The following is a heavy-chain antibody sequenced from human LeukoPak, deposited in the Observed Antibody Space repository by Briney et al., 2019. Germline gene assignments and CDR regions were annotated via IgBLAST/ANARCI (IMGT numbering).Heavy chain of an antibody. V-gene: IGHV3-21*01. D-gene: IGHD3-22*01. CDR2: ISSSSSYI. CDR3: ARDLRSSGYYAFDY. J-gene: IGHJ4*02. Sequence: GGSLRLSCAASGFTFSGYSMNWVRQAPGKGLEWVSSISSSSSYINYADSVKGRFTISRDNAKNSLYLQMNSLRAEDTAVYYCARDLRSSGYYAFDYWGQGILVTVSS. CDR1: GFTFSGYS.